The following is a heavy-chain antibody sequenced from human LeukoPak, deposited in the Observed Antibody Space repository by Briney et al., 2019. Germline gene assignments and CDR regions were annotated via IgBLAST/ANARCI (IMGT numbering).Heavy chain of an antibody. CDR2: IKQDGSEK. J-gene: IGHJ6*03. CDR1: GFTFSDAW. V-gene: IGHV3-7*01. Sequence: GGSLRLSCAASGFTFSDAWMSWVRQAPGKGLEWVANIKQDGSEKYYVDSVKGRFTISRDNAKNSLYLQMNSLRAEDTAVYYCARGVGPGYYMDVWGKGTTVTVSS. D-gene: IGHD5/OR15-5a*01. CDR3: ARGVGPGYYMDV.